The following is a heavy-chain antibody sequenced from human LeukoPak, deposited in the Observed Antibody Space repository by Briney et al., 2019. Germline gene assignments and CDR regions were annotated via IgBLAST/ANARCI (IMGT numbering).Heavy chain of an antibody. CDR3: AKGSGYYSFRFDY. CDR2: MTGGGAT. Sequence: GGSLRLSCVGSGFSFNKYAASWVRQAPGKGLEWVAGMTGGGATYHADSVKGRFTISRDNSKNTLYLQMNSLRAEDTAVYYCAKGSGYYSFRFDYWGQGTLVTVSS. J-gene: IGHJ4*02. D-gene: IGHD3-22*01. CDR1: GFSFNKYA. V-gene: IGHV3-23*01.